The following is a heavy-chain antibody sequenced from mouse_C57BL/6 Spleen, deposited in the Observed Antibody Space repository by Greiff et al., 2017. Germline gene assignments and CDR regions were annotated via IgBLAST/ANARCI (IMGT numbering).Heavy chain of an antibody. CDR3: ARDYDEELVWGDY. Sequence: VKVVESGPGLVAPSQSLSITCTVSGFSLTSYAISWVRQPPGKGLEWLGVIWTGGGTNYNSALKSRLSISKDNSKSPVFLKMNSLQTDDTARYYCARDYDEELVWGDYWGQGTSVTVSS. D-gene: IGHD2-4*01. CDR1: GFSLTSYA. J-gene: IGHJ4*01. CDR2: IWTGGGT. V-gene: IGHV2-9-1*01.